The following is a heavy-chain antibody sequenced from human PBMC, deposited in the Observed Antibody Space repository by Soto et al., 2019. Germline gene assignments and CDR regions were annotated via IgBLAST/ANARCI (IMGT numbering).Heavy chain of an antibody. J-gene: IGHJ2*01. CDR3: ARLASGWQYYYFDF. CDR1: GGSFSPYF. V-gene: IGHV4-34*01. Sequence: SETLSLTCAVYGGSFSPYFWSWIRQPPGKGLEWIGEINHSGSTNYNPSLTRRATLSVDTSKNQVSLKLTSVTAADTAVYYCARLASGWQYYYFDFWGRGTPVTVPS. D-gene: IGHD6-19*01. CDR2: INHSGST.